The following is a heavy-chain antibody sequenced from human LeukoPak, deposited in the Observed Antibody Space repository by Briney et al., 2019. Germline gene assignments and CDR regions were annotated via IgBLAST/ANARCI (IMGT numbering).Heavy chain of an antibody. CDR3: ARGTDSSSWYGSYYYDYYMDV. J-gene: IGHJ6*03. D-gene: IGHD6-13*01. V-gene: IGHV3-21*01. Sequence: GGSLRLSCAASGFTFSSYSMNWVRQAPGKGLEWVSSISSSSSYIYYADSVKGRFTISRDNAKNSLYLQMNSLRAEDTAVYYCARGTDSSSWYGSYYYDYYMDVWGKGTTVTVCS. CDR1: GFTFSSYS. CDR2: ISSSSSYI.